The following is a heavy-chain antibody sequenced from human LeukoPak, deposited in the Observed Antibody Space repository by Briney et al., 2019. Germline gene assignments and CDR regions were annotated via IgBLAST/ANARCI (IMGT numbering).Heavy chain of an antibody. Sequence: SETLSLTCTVSGGSISSSSHYWGWLRQPPGKGLEWIGSMYYSGSTYYNPSLKSRVTISADTSKNQFSLKLSSVTAADTAVYYCARNSGYYYFDYWGQGTLVTVSS. CDR3: ARNSGYYYFDY. CDR2: MYYSGST. V-gene: IGHV4-39*07. J-gene: IGHJ4*02. D-gene: IGHD3-22*01. CDR1: GGSISSSSHY.